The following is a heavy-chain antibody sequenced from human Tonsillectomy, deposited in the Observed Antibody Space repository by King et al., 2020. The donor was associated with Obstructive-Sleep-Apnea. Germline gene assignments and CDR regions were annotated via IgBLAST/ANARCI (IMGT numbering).Heavy chain of an antibody. Sequence: VQLVESGGGVVQPGRSLRLSCAASGFTFSSYGMHWVRQAPGKGLEWLAVISYDGSNKYYADSVKGRFTISRDNSKNTLYLQMNSLRAEDTAVYYCAKDQPSTGGGCDYWGQGTLVTVSS. J-gene: IGHJ4*02. CDR2: ISYDGSNK. V-gene: IGHV3-30*18. D-gene: IGHD7-27*01. CDR1: GFTFSSYG. CDR3: AKDQPSTGGGCDY.